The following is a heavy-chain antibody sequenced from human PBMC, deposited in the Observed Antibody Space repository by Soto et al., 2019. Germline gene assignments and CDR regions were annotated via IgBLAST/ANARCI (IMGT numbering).Heavy chain of an antibody. D-gene: IGHD2-2*02. J-gene: IGHJ6*03. CDR3: ARETPYCSSTSCYRPDYYYYMDV. Sequence: PSETLSLTCTVSGGSISSGGYYWSWIRQHPGKGLEWIGYIYYSGSTYYNPSLKSRVTISVDTSKNQFSLKLSSVTAADTAVYYCARETPYCSSTSCYRPDYYYYMDVWGKGTTVTVS. V-gene: IGHV4-31*03. CDR2: IYYSGST. CDR1: GGSISSGGYY.